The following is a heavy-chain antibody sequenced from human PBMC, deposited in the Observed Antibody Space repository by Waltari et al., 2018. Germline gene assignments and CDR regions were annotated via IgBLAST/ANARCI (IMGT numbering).Heavy chain of an antibody. D-gene: IGHD3-10*01. Sequence: QVQLVQSGAEVKKPGASVKVSCKASGYTFTNYGISWVRQAPGQGLEWMGWFSVYNSNTNYAQKLQGRVTMTTDTSTSTAYMELRSLGSDDTAVYYCARGVPGSWPDYYFDHWGQGTLVTVSS. J-gene: IGHJ4*02. CDR1: GYTFTNYG. V-gene: IGHV1-18*01. CDR2: FSVYNSNT. CDR3: ARGVPGSWPDYYFDH.